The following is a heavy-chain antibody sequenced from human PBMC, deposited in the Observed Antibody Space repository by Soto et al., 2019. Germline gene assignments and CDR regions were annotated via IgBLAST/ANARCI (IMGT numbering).Heavy chain of an antibody. V-gene: IGHV3-7*03. CDR1: GFTFSTYW. Sequence: GGSLRLSCVGSGFTFSTYWMNWVRQAPGKGLEWVANINPDGNVGTYVDSVRGRFTTSRDNAKNSLYLQMNSLRADDTAVYYCAKSSRQYASAIQAFFDPWGLGTLVTVSS. J-gene: IGHJ5*02. CDR3: AKSSRQYASAIQAFFDP. D-gene: IGHD2-2*01. CDR2: INPDGNVG.